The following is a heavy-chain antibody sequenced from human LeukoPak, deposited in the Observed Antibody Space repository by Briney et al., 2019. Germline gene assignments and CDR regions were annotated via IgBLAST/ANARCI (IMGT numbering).Heavy chain of an antibody. CDR1: GFTFSDYS. CDR2: VNTVSSYI. J-gene: IGHJ4*02. D-gene: IGHD3-22*01. Sequence: GGSLRLSCAASGFTFSDYSMNWVRQAPGKGLEWVASVNTVSSYIYYADSMRGRFTISRANAKNSLFLQMNSLRAEDTAVYYCARLRRNSDRSDFFYYYDHWGQGTLVTVSS. V-gene: IGHV3-21*01. CDR3: ARLRRNSDRSDFFYYYDH.